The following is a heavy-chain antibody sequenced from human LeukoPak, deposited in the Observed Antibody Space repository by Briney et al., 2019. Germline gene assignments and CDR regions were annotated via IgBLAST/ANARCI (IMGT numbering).Heavy chain of an antibody. D-gene: IGHD1-20*01. Sequence: PGGSLRLSCAASGFTFTNAWMNWVRQAPGKGLEWVGRIKSKADGETIDYAAPVKGRFTFSRDDSKNMLYLQMNSLKSDDTAVYYCSTLTSRGLSDSWGQGTLVTVSS. CDR1: GFTFTNAW. J-gene: IGHJ4*02. CDR2: IKSKADGETI. CDR3: STLTSRGLSDS. V-gene: IGHV3-15*07.